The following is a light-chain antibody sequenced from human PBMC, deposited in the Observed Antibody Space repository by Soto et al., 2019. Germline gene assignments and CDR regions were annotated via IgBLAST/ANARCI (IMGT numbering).Light chain of an antibody. Sequence: QSVLTQPPSASGTPGQRVTISCSGSSSNIGSNYVYWYQQLPGTAPKLLIYRNSQRPSGVPDRFSGSKSGTSASLAISGLRSEDGADYYCAAWDDSLSGVVFGGGTQLTVL. J-gene: IGLJ2*01. V-gene: IGLV1-47*01. CDR2: RNS. CDR1: SSNIGSNY. CDR3: AAWDDSLSGVV.